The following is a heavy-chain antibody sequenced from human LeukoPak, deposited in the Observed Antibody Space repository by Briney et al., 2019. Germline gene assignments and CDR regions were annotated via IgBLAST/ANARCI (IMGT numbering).Heavy chain of an antibody. V-gene: IGHV4-59*01. CDR2: IYFSGRT. J-gene: IGHJ4*02. Sequence: SETLSLTCSVSGGSISSYYWSWIRQPPGKGLEWIGYIYFSGRTNYNPSLKSRVTISVDTSKNQFSLKLSSVTAADTAVYYCARGHSGYASLDYWGQGTLVTVSS. CDR1: GGSISSYY. CDR3: ARGHSGYASLDY. D-gene: IGHD5-12*01.